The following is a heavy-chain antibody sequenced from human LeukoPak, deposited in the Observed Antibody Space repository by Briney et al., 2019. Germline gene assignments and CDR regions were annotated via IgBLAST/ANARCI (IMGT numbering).Heavy chain of an antibody. CDR2: LNPSGGST. D-gene: IGHD6-19*01. CDR1: GYTFTRYY. Sequence: GASVKVSCKASGYTFTRYYMHWVRQAPGQGLEWMGILNPSGGSTSYAQKFQGRVTMTRDTSTSTVYMELSSLRSEDTAVYYCARDRGSGWEVYGMDVWGKGPTVTVSS. J-gene: IGHJ6*04. CDR3: ARDRGSGWEVYGMDV. V-gene: IGHV1-46*01.